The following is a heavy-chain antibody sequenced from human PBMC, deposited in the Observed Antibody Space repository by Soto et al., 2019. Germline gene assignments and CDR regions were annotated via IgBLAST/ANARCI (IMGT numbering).Heavy chain of an antibody. D-gene: IGHD3-9*01. CDR3: AKVQYYDIWTGYDAFDI. CDR1: GFTFSSDA. J-gene: IGHJ3*02. CDR2: ISGSGGST. Sequence: GGSLRLSCAASGFTFSSDAMSWVRQAPGKGLEWVSAISGSGGSTYYADSVKGRFTISRDNSKNTLYLQMNSLRAEDTAVYYCAKVQYYDIWTGYDAFDIWGQGTMVTVSS. V-gene: IGHV3-23*01.